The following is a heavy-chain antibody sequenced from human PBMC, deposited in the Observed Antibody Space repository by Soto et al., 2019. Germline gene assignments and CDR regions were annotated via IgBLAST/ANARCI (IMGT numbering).Heavy chain of an antibody. Sequence: QVQLQESGPGLVKPSETLSLTCTVSGGSIISYYWSWIRQPPGKGLEWIGYIYYSGSTNYNPSLKSRVTMSVDTSRNQFSLKLSSVTAADTAVYYCASLYSGYEDWYFDLWGRGTLVTVSS. CDR2: IYYSGST. CDR3: ASLYSGYEDWYFDL. V-gene: IGHV4-59*01. CDR1: GGSIISYY. J-gene: IGHJ2*01. D-gene: IGHD5-12*01.